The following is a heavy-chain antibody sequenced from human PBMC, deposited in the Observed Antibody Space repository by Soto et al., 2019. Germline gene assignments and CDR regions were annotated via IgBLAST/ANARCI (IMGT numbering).Heavy chain of an antibody. J-gene: IGHJ4*02. CDR3: AKTKRGGWYVFGY. CDR1: GFTFSSYG. CDR2: ISYDGSNK. V-gene: IGHV3-30*18. D-gene: IGHD6-19*01. Sequence: GGSLRLSCAASGFTFSSYGMHWVRQAPGKGLEWVAVISYDGSNKYYADSVKGRFTISRDNSKNTLYLQMNSLRAEDTAVYYCAKTKRGGWYVFGYWGQGTLVTV.